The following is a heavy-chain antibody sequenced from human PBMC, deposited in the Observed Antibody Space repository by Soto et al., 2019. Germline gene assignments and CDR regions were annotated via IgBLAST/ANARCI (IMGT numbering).Heavy chain of an antibody. Sequence: GASAKVSCKVSGYTLTDLSMHWVRQAPGKGLEWMGGFDPEDGETIYAQKFQGRVTMTEDTSTDTAYMELSSLRSEDTAVYYCATGVSQDSYGVEDYYYGMDVWGQGTTVTVSS. J-gene: IGHJ6*02. V-gene: IGHV1-24*01. CDR3: ATGVSQDSYGVEDYYYGMDV. D-gene: IGHD5-18*01. CDR2: FDPEDGET. CDR1: GYTLTDLS.